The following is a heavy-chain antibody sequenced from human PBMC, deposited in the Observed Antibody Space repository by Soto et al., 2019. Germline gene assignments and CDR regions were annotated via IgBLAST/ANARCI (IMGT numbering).Heavy chain of an antibody. CDR1: GYSFTDYH. V-gene: IGHV1-2*04. CDR2: INPKSGGT. Sequence: ASVNVFFKASGYSFTDYHIHWVRQAPGQGLEWLGRINPKSGGTSTAQKFQGWVTMTTDTSISTASMELTRLTSDDTAIYYCARGDSTDCSNGVCSFFYNHGMDVWGQGTTVTVSS. J-gene: IGHJ6*02. CDR3: ARGDSTDCSNGVCSFFYNHGMDV. D-gene: IGHD2-8*01.